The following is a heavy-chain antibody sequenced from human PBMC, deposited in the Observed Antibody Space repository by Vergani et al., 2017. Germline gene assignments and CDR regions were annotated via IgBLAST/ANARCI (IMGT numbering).Heavy chain of an antibody. Sequence: QVQLVESGGGVVQPGRSLRLSCAASGFTFSSYAMHWVRQAPGKGLEWVAVISYDGSNKYYADSVKGRFTISRDNSKNTLYLQMNSLGAEDTAVYYCAKGGGVTTVTEFDYWGQGTLVTVSS. V-gene: IGHV3-30-3*01. CDR2: ISYDGSNK. J-gene: IGHJ4*02. D-gene: IGHD4-17*01. CDR1: GFTFSSYA. CDR3: AKGGGVTTVTEFDY.